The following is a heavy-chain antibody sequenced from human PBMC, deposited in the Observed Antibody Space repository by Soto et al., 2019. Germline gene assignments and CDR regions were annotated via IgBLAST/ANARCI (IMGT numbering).Heavy chain of an antibody. CDR3: ARDSRYCTDGGCSLMRDAFDV. CDR1: PFSVTNTTY. D-gene: IGHD2-15*01. V-gene: IGHV4-4*02. Sequence: QAQLQESGPGLVRPSGTLSLTCTVSPFSVTNTTYWNWVRQSHGKALEWIGEIYPSGATYYNPSLSGRATLSMDKSKNQISLKLTSVTAADTAVYYCARDSRYCTDGGCSLMRDAFDVWGPGTLVTVSS. J-gene: IGHJ3*01. CDR2: IYPSGAT.